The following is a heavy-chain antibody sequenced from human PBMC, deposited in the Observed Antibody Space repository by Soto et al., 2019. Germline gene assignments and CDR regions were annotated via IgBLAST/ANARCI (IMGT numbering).Heavy chain of an antibody. Sequence: NPSETLSLTCTVSRDSISGLYWTWIGQPAGNGRKWIGRIYSSRETNYNPSLTGRDIMTLDTSKNHFSLKLTSVTAADTAVYYCARASQCKSYFDCFGWFDYWGQGTLVTVSS. D-gene: IGHD3-9*01. J-gene: IGHJ4*02. CDR1: RDSISGLY. V-gene: IGHV4-4*07. CDR3: ARASQCKSYFDCFGWFDY. CDR2: IYSSRET.